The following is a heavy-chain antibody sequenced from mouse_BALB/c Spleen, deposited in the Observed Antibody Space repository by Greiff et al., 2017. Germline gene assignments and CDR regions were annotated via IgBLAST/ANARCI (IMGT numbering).Heavy chain of an antibody. Sequence: EVKLVESGPELVKPGASVKMSCKASGYTFTSYVMHWVKQKPGQGLEWIGYINPYNDGTKYNEKFKGKATLTSDKSSSTAYMELSSLTSEDSAVYYCAEGNFDYWGQGTTLTVSS. CDR2: INPYNDGT. V-gene: IGHV1-14*01. CDR1: GYTFTSYV. CDR3: AEGNFDY. J-gene: IGHJ2*01.